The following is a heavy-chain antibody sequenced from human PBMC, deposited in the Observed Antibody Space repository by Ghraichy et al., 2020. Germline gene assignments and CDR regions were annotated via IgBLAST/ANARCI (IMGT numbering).Heavy chain of an antibody. V-gene: IGHV1-18*01. CDR2: ISAYNGDT. D-gene: IGHD5-18*01. J-gene: IGHJ4*02. CDR3: AMTVDTAMVPFDY. Sequence: ASVKVSCKASGYTFTSYGISRVRQAPGQGLEWMGWISAYNGDTNYAQKLQGRVTMTTDTSTSTAYMELRSLRSDDTAVYYCAMTVDTAMVPFDYWGQGTLVTVSS. CDR1: GYTFTSYG.